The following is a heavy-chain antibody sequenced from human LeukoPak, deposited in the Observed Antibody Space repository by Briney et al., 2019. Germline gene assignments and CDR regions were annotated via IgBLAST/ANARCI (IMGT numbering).Heavy chain of an antibody. CDR3: AREGIAAAGTIGAFDI. CDR2: IYSGGST. Sequence: GGSLRLSCAAPGFTFSSYAMSWVRQAPGKGLEWVSVIYSGGSTYYADSVKGRFTISRDNSKNTLYLQMNSLRAEDTAVYYCAREGIAAAGTIGAFDIWGQGTMVTVSS. V-gene: IGHV3-66*01. J-gene: IGHJ3*02. D-gene: IGHD6-13*01. CDR1: GFTFSSYA.